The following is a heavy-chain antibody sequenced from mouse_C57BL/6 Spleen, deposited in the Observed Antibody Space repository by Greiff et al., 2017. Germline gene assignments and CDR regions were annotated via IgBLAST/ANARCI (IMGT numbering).Heavy chain of an antibody. Sequence: VQLQQSGPELVKPGASVKIPCKASGYTFTDYNMDWVKQSPGKCLEWIGDINPNNGGTIYNEKFKGKATLTVDKSSSAAYRELRSLTSEDTAVYYCARHRERWVGGYWYFDVWGTGTTVTVSS. J-gene: IGHJ1*03. V-gene: IGHV1-18*01. CDR3: ARHRERWVGGYWYFDV. CDR2: INPNNGGT. D-gene: IGHD1-1*01. CDR1: GYTFTDYN.